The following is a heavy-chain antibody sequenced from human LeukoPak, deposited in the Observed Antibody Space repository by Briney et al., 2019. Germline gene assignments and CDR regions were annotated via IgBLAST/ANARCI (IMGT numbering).Heavy chain of an antibody. Sequence: GGSLRLSCAAFGFTFSSYEMNWVRQAPGKWLELLSYMSSSGSTIYYADSVNGRFTISRDNVENSLYLQMNSLRAEDTAGYYCARDLYGSGRFFDYWGQGTLVSVSS. D-gene: IGHD3-10*01. CDR3: ARDLYGSGRFFDY. J-gene: IGHJ4*02. CDR1: GFTFSSYE. CDR2: MSSSGSTI. V-gene: IGHV3-48*03.